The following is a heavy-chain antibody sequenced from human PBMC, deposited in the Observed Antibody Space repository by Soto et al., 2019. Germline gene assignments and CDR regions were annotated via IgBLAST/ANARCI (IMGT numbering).Heavy chain of an antibody. CDR2: IYYSGST. V-gene: IGHV4-39*01. CDR1: GGSISSSSYY. D-gene: IGHD5-18*01. CDR3: ARHYSYSRTTFLFDY. J-gene: IGHJ4*02. Sequence: QLQLQESGPGLVKPSETLSLTCTVSGGSISSSSYYWGWIRQPPGKGLEWIGSIYYSGSTYYNPSLTSRVTISVDTSKHQFSLKLSSVTAADTAVYYCARHYSYSRTTFLFDYWGQGTLVTVSS.